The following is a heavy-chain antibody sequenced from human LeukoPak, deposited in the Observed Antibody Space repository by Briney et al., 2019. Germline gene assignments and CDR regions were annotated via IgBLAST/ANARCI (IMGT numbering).Heavy chain of an antibody. CDR3: SRDVFSLGDS. D-gene: IGHD2/OR15-2a*01. J-gene: IGHJ4*02. V-gene: IGHV3-74*01. CDR1: GFSLTNYG. CDR2: INHERSLT. Sequence: GGSLRLSCAASGFSLTNYGMHWVRQSPGKGLVWVSHINHERSLTNYADSVKGRFTISRDIAKNTVYLQMNSLGAEDTATYYCSRDVFSLGDSWGQGTLVTVSS.